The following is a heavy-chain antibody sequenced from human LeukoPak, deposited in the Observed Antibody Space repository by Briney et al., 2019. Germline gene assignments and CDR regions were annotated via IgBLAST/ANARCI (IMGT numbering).Heavy chain of an antibody. CDR1: GFTFDNYG. CDR2: IKQDGSEK. Sequence: GGSLRLSCAASGFTFDNYGMSWVRQAPGKGLEWVANIKQDGSEKYYVDSVKGRFTISRDNAKTSLYLQMNSLRAEDTAVYYCARDVLAAGATGTFDIWGQGTMVTVSS. CDR3: ARDVLAAGATGTFDI. J-gene: IGHJ3*02. D-gene: IGHD1-14*01. V-gene: IGHV3-7*03.